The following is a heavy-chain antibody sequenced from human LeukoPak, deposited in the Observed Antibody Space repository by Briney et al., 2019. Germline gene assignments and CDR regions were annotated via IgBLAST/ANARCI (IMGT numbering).Heavy chain of an antibody. CDR3: AGGGLRGRSYSRIDY. J-gene: IGHJ4*02. CDR2: IYYSGST. V-gene: IGHV4-31*03. CDR1: GGSISSGGYY. Sequence: PSETLSLTCTVSGGSISSGGYYWSWIRQHPGKGLEWIGYIYYSGSTYYNPSLKSRVTISVDTSKNQFSLKLSSVTAADTAVYYCAGGGLRGRSYSRIDYWGQGTLVTVSS. D-gene: IGHD6-13*01.